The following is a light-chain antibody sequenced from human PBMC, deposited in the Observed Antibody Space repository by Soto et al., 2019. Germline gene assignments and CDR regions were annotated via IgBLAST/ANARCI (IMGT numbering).Light chain of an antibody. J-gene: IGKJ4*01. CDR2: DAS. CDR1: QSVISSP. V-gene: IGKV3-20*01. Sequence: EIVLTQSPGTLSLSPGERATLSCRASQSVISSPLAWSQQKPGQAPRLLIYDASSRVTGIPDRFSGSGSGTDCTRTISRLEPEEFAVYDCQQYGRSPLTFGGGTKVEIK. CDR3: QQYGRSPLT.